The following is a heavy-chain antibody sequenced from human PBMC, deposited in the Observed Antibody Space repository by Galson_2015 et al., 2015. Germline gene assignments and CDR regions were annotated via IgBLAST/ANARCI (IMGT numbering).Heavy chain of an antibody. J-gene: IGHJ6*03. D-gene: IGHD1-26*01. Sequence: SLRLSCAASGLSVSSNYMSWVRQAPGKGLEWVSSIYSGGNTYYADSVKGRFSISRDNSKNTMYLQMNSLRDEDTAVYYCARGRGVAVTTIYFFYHLDVWGRGTTVTVSS. V-gene: IGHV3-53*01. CDR1: GLSVSSNY. CDR3: ARGRGVAVTTIYFFYHLDV. CDR2: IYSGGNT.